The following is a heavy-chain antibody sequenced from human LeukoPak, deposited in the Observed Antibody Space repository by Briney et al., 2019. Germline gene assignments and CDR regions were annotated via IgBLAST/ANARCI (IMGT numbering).Heavy chain of an antibody. CDR2: ISAYNGNT. J-gene: IGHJ4*02. CDR1: GYTFTSYG. D-gene: IGHD2-8*01. V-gene: IGHV1-18*01. CDR3: ARAPNRYCTNGVCPSGY. Sequence: GESLKISCKASGYTFTSYGISWVRQAPGQGLEWMGWISAYNGNTNYAQKLQGRVTMTTDTSTSTAYMELRSLRSDDTAVYYCARAPNRYCTNGVCPSGYWGQGTLVTVSS.